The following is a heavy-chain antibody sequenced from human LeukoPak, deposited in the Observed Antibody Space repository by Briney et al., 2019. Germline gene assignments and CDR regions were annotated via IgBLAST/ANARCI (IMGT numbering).Heavy chain of an antibody. J-gene: IGHJ4*02. D-gene: IGHD2-8*02. Sequence: GGSLRLSCAASGFTFSSFGMSWVHQAPGKGLEWVSAINGSAGSTYYADSVKGRFTISRDNSKNTLFLQMNSLRVEDTAVYYCVKDVSWWDTPSSFDYWGQGTLATVSS. V-gene: IGHV3-23*01. CDR3: VKDVSWWDTPSSFDY. CDR2: INGSAGST. CDR1: GFTFSSFG.